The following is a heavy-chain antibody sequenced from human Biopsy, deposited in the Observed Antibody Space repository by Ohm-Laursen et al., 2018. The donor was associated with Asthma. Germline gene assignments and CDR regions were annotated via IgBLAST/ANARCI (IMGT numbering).Heavy chain of an antibody. V-gene: IGHV3-30*18. CDR1: GFTFKAYG. D-gene: IGHD2-21*01. CDR2: MSCEESVQ. Sequence: SLRLSCTAAGFTFKAYGIHWVRQAPGKGLEWVAVMSCEESVQYFADSVKGRFTFSRDNSKNTLYLQMNSLTAEDTAVYHCAKDERAYYGSDSKYMQPVPLGDWGQGTVVIVSA. J-gene: IGHJ4*02. CDR3: AKDERAYYGSDSKYMQPVPLGD.